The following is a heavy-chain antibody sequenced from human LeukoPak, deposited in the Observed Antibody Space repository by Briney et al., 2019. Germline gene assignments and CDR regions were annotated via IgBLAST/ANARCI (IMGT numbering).Heavy chain of an antibody. CDR2: ISSNSDTI. CDR3: ARDFNFWGGYHPDYHYYGMDV. CDR1: GFAFSDYY. V-gene: IGHV3-11*01. D-gene: IGHD3-3*01. Sequence: GGSLRLSCAASGFAFSDYYMSWIRQAPGKGLEWVSFISSNSDTIYYADSVKGRFSISRDNAKNSLHLQMNSLRAEDAAMYYCARDFNFWGGYHPDYHYYGMDVWGQGTTVSVSS. J-gene: IGHJ6*02.